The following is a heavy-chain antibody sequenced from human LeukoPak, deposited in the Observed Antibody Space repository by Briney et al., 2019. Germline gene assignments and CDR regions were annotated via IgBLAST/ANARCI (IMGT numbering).Heavy chain of an antibody. V-gene: IGHV1-18*01. CDR3: ARDLSAMIVVVPDAFDI. Sequence: ASVKVSCKASGYTFTSYGISWVRQAPGQGLEWMGWISAYNGNTNYAQKLQGRVTMTTDTSTSTAYMELRSLRSDDTAVYYCARDLSAMIVVVPDAFDIWGQGTMATVSS. CDR1: GYTFTSYG. CDR2: ISAYNGNT. D-gene: IGHD3-22*01. J-gene: IGHJ3*02.